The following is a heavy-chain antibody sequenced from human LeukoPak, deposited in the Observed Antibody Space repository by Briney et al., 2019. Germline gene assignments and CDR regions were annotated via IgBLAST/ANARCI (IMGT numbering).Heavy chain of an antibody. D-gene: IGHD3-22*01. Sequence: SETLSLTCTVSGGSISSYYWSWIRQPAGKGLEWIGRIYTSGSTNYNPSLKSRVTMSVDTSKNQFSLKLSSVTAAHTAVYYCARDGEYYYDSRLSYYFDYWGQGTLVTVSS. V-gene: IGHV4-4*07. CDR2: IYTSGST. J-gene: IGHJ4*02. CDR1: GGSISSYY. CDR3: ARDGEYYYDSRLSYYFDY.